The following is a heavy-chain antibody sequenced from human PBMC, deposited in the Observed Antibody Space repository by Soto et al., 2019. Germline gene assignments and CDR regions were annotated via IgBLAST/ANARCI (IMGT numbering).Heavy chain of an antibody. CDR1: GGSISSYY. J-gene: IGHJ6*02. CDR2: IYYSGST. Sequence: PSETLSLTCTVSGGSISSYYWSWIRQPPGKGLEWIGYIYYSGSTNYNPSLKSRVTISVDTSKNQFSLKLSSVTAADTAVYYCARGVGATPYSYYGMDVWGQGTTVTVSS. V-gene: IGHV4-59*01. CDR3: ARGVGATPYSYYGMDV. D-gene: IGHD1-26*01.